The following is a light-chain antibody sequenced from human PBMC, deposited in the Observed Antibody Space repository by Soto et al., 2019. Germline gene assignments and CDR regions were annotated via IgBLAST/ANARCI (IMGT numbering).Light chain of an antibody. V-gene: IGKV3-15*01. CDR3: QQYNNWPGT. Sequence: IVLTQYPATLSASPGERATLSCRAGESISNNLAWYQQKPGQAPRLLIYGAATRAAGGPARFSGRGSGPEFTLTLSSPQSEDFGVYYCQQYNNWPGTVGQGTKV. CDR2: GAA. CDR1: ESISNN. J-gene: IGKJ1*01.